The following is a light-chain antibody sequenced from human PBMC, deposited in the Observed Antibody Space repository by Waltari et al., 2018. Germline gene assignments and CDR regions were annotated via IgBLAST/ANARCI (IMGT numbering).Light chain of an antibody. CDR1: QSVSPN. Sequence: EIVLTQSPATLSVSPGETATLSCRASQSVSPNLAWYQQKPGQTPRHRMSGASTRATGIPARFSSSWSGTEFTLTISSLQSEDFAVYYCQQYKNWPLTFGGGTKVEIK. J-gene: IGKJ4*01. CDR2: GAS. CDR3: QQYKNWPLT. V-gene: IGKV3-15*01.